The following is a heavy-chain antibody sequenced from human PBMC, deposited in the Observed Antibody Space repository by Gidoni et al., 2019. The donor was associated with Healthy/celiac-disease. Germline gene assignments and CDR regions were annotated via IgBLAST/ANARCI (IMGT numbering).Heavy chain of an antibody. V-gene: IGHV3-30*01. D-gene: IGHD6-6*01. Sequence: QVQLVESGGGVVQPGWSLRLSCAASGFTCSSYAMHWVRQAPGKGLEWVAVISYDGSNKYYADSVKGRFTISRDNSKNTLYLQMNSLRAEDTAVYYCVRDGEQLVYIFDYWGQGTLVTVSS. CDR1: GFTCSSYA. J-gene: IGHJ4*02. CDR3: VRDGEQLVYIFDY. CDR2: ISYDGSNK.